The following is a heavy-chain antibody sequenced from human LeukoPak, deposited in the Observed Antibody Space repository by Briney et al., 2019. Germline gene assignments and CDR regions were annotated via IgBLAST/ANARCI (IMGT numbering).Heavy chain of an antibody. V-gene: IGHV1-69*01. J-gene: IGHJ4*02. Sequence: SVKVSWKASGGTFSSYAISWVRQAPAQGLEWMGGIIPIFGTANYAQKYQGRVTITADESTSTAYMELSSLRSEDTAVYYCAAYCSSTSCQLSFDYWGQGTLVTVSS. CDR3: AAYCSSTSCQLSFDY. CDR1: GGTFSSYA. D-gene: IGHD2-2*01. CDR2: IIPIFGTA.